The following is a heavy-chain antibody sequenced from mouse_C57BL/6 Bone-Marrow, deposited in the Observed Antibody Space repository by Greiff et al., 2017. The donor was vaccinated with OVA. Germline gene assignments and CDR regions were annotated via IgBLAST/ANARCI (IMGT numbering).Heavy chain of an antibody. CDR1: GFTFNTYA. V-gene: IGHV10-3*01. D-gene: IGHD1-1*02. CDR2: IRSKSSNYAT. CDR3: GRERGDGAHGYFDV. J-gene: IGHJ1*03. Sequence: EVKLMESGGGLVQPKGSLKLSCAASGFTFNTYAMHWVRQAPGKGLEWVARIRSKSSNYATYYADSVKDRFTISRDDSQSMLYLQMNNLKTEDTALYDCGRERGDGAHGYFDVWGTGTTVTVSS.